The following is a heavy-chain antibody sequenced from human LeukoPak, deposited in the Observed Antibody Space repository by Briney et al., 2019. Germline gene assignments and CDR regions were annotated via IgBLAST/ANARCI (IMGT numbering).Heavy chain of an antibody. CDR1: GGSFSGYY. J-gene: IGHJ6*03. CDR2: MNHSGST. Sequence: SETLSLTCAVYGGSFSGYYWSWIRQPPGKGLEWIGEMNHSGSTNYNPSLKSRGTISVNTSKHQFSLKLSSVTAADTAVYYCARLLGYCSGGRDCYFYYMDVWGKGTTVTISS. CDR3: ARLLGYCSGGRDCYFYYMDV. V-gene: IGHV4-34*01. D-gene: IGHD2-15*01.